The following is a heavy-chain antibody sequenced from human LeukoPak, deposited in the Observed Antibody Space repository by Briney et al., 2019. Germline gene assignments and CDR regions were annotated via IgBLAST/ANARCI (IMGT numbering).Heavy chain of an antibody. CDR2: ITDSGDGT. V-gene: IGHV3-23*01. Sequence: GGSLRLSCAASGFTFSNFAMSWVRQAPGKGLEWVSAITDSGDGTYYADSVKGRFTISRDNSKNTLYLQMSSLRAEDTAVYYCAKRVPYSSSSVYFDYWDRGTLVTVSS. CDR1: GFTFSNFA. J-gene: IGHJ4*02. D-gene: IGHD6-6*01. CDR3: AKRVPYSSSSVYFDY.